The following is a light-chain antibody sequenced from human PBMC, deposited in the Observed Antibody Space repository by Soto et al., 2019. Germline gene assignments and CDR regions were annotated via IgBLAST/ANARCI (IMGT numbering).Light chain of an antibody. CDR3: SSYTGSSTL. CDR1: SSDVGGYNY. J-gene: IGLJ2*01. V-gene: IGLV2-14*01. Sequence: QPVLTQPASVSGSPGQSITISCTGTSSDVGGYNYVSWYQQHPGKAPKLMIYEVSNRPSGVSNRFSGSKSGNTASLTISGLQAEDEADYYCSSYTGSSTLFGGGTKLTVL. CDR2: EVS.